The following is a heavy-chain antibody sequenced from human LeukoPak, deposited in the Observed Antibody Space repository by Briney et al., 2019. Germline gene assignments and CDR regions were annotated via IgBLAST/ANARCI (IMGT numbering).Heavy chain of an antibody. D-gene: IGHD1-1*01. J-gene: IGHJ3*02. Sequence: ASVKVSCKASGGTFSSYAISWVRQAPGQGLEWMGRIIPILGIANYAQKFQGRVTITADKSTSTAYMELSSLRSEDTAVYCCARDGTTDDAFDIWGQGTMVTVSS. CDR2: IIPILGIA. V-gene: IGHV1-69*04. CDR1: GGTFSSYA. CDR3: ARDGTTDDAFDI.